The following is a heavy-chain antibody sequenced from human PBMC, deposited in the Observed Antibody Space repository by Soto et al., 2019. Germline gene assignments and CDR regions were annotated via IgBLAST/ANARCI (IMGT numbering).Heavy chain of an antibody. CDR2: ISATGTTT. Sequence: GGSLTLACAASEFSFSSYALNWVRQAPGKGLEWVSAISATGTTTYYADSVKGRFTISRDNSKRTLFLRMDSLSPEDTAVYYCATYSSPFDYWGQGTLVTVSS. V-gene: IGHV3-23*01. J-gene: IGHJ4*02. D-gene: IGHD6-13*01. CDR3: ATYSSPFDY. CDR1: EFSFSSYA.